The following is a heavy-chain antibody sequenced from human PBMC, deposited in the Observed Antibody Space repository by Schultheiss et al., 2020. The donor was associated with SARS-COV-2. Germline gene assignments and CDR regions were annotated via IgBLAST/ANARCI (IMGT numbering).Heavy chain of an antibody. Sequence: SETLSLTCTVSGGSISSSSYYWGWIRQPPGKGLEWIGSIYYSGSTYYNPSLKSRVTISVDTSKNQFSLKLSSVTAADTAVYYCARHVSPAFYYDSSGYYFDYWGQGTLVTVSS. V-gene: IGHV4-39*01. CDR1: GGSISSSSYY. J-gene: IGHJ4*02. CDR3: ARHVSPAFYYDSSGYYFDY. D-gene: IGHD3-22*01. CDR2: IYYSGST.